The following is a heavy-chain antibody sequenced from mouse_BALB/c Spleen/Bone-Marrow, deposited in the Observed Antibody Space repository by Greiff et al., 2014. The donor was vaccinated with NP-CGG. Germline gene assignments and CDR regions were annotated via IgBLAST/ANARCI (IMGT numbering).Heavy chain of an antibody. CDR2: IYPGTNST. V-gene: IGHV1-55*01. CDR1: GYTFTSYW. J-gene: IGHJ2*01. Sequence: QVQLQQSGAELVKPGTSVKMSCKASGYTFTSYWMHWVKQRPGQGLEWTGDIYPGTNSTNYNEKFKTKATLTVDTSSSTDYMQHSSTTYEDSAVYYGTKEEDFFDYWGQGTTLTVSS. CDR3: TKEEDFFDY.